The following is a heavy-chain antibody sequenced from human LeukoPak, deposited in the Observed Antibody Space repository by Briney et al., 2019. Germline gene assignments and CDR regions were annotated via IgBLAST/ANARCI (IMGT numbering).Heavy chain of an antibody. Sequence: GGSLRLSCAASGFTFSSYGMHWVRQAPGKGLEWVAVISYDGSNKYYADSVKGRFTISRDNSKNTLYLQMNSLRAEDTAVYYCAKDSYYDYVWGSYRPYPLDYWGQGTLVTVSS. D-gene: IGHD3-16*02. V-gene: IGHV3-30*18. CDR3: AKDSYYDYVWGSYRPYPLDY. J-gene: IGHJ4*02. CDR2: ISYDGSNK. CDR1: GFTFSSYG.